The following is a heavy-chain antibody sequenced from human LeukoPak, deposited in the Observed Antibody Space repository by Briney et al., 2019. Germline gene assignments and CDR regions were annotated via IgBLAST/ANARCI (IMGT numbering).Heavy chain of an antibody. D-gene: IGHD6-13*01. J-gene: IGHJ6*02. CDR2: IRPNSGGT. CDR3: ATYSNSTLQYYYGLDV. Sequence: ASVKVSCKTSGYTFTGYYIHWVRQAPGQGLEWMGWIRPNSGGTKNAQKFQGRVTMTRDASISTAYMELNSLTSDDTAVYYCATYSNSTLQYYYGLDVWGQGTTVTVSS. CDR1: GYTFTGYY. V-gene: IGHV1-2*02.